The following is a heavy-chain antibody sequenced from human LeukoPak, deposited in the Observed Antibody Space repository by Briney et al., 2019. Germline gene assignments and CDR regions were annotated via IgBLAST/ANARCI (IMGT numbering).Heavy chain of an antibody. CDR1: GYTFTYCS. V-gene: IGHV1-68*02. D-gene: IGHD3-22*01. Sequence: ASVKVSCKASGYTFTYCSLHWLQQAPGQGLERMRWITLYNGNTNYAKKFQSRVTITRDMSLRTAYIELSSLRSEDTAVYYCAKDRRHSDSSGYYSRDAFDIWGQGTTVTVSS. CDR2: ITLYNGNT. CDR3: AKDRRHSDSSGYYSRDAFDI. J-gene: IGHJ3*02.